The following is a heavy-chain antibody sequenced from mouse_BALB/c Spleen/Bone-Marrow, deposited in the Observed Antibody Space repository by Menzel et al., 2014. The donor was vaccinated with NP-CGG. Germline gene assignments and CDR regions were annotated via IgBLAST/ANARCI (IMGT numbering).Heavy chain of an antibody. J-gene: IGHJ4*01. CDR2: INPYNDGT. CDR1: GYTFTSYV. V-gene: IGHV1-14*01. Sequence: EVQLQQSGPELVKPGASVKMSCKASGYTFTSYVMHWVKQKPGQGLEWIGYINPYNDGTKYNEKFKGKATLTSDKSSSTAYMELSRLTSEDSAVYYCAREGGYYAMDSWGQGTSVTVSS. CDR3: AREGGYYAMDS.